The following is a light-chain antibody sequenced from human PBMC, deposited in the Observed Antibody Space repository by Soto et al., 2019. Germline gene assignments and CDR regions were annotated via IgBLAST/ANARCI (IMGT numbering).Light chain of an antibody. Sequence: EIVLTQSPATLSLSPGERATLSCRASESVRTSLAWYQQKPGQAPSLLIYGASKRATGIPDRFIGSGSGTDFSLTISRLEPEDFAVYYCQQSPGTFGQGPRWIS. CDR3: QQSPGT. CDR1: ESVRTS. CDR2: GAS. V-gene: IGKV3-11*01. J-gene: IGKJ1*01.